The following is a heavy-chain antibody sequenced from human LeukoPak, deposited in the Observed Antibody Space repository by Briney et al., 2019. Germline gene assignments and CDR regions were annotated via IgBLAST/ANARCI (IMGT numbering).Heavy chain of an antibody. D-gene: IGHD1-14*01. J-gene: IGHJ3*01. CDR1: GFTLNSYL. CDR3: ARSNPNKNALDL. Sequence: GGSLRLSCAASGFTLNSYLMSWVRQAPGRGLEWEANIKKDGSGESYLDSVKGRFTVSRDNAKNSLFLQMNSLRGEDTAVYYCARSNPNKNALDLWGQGTMVTISS. CDR2: IKKDGSGE. V-gene: IGHV3-7*01.